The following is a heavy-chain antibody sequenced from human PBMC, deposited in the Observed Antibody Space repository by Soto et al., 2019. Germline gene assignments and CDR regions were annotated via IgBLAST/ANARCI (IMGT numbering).Heavy chain of an antibody. Sequence: QVQLVQSGAEVKKPGSSVKVSCKASGGTFSSYAISWVRQAPGQGLEWMGGIIPIFGTANYAQKFQGRLTITADGSTSTAYMELSSLRSEDTAAYYCARGATMIVVVTYFDYWGQGTLVTVSS. V-gene: IGHV1-69*01. CDR2: IIPIFGTA. CDR3: ARGATMIVVVTYFDY. CDR1: GGTFSSYA. J-gene: IGHJ4*02. D-gene: IGHD3-22*01.